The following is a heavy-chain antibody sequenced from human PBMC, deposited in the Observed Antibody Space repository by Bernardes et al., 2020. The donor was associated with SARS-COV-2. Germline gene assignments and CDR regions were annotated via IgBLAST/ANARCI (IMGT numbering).Heavy chain of an antibody. V-gene: IGHV4-59*11. CDR3: ARGIRRYSYYFAS. Sequence: ETRSLTCTVSGGSISSHYGSWSRQPPGKGLEWMGYIYSSGSTNYNPSLKSRVTISVDTSKNQFSLKLSSVTAADTAVSYCARGIRRYSYYFASWGPGPLVTVSS. D-gene: IGHD2-15*01. J-gene: IGHJ4*02. CDR2: IYSSGST. CDR1: GGSISSHY.